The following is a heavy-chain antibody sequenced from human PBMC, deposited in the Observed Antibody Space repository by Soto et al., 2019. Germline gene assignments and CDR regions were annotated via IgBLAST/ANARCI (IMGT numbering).Heavy chain of an antibody. Sequence: SETLSLTCTVSGGSVSSGSYYWSWIRQPPGKGLEWIGYIYYSGSTNYNPSLKSRVTISVDTSKNQFSLKLSSVTAADTAVYYCARSDRGYYGSGSSPFDYWGQGTLVTVSS. J-gene: IGHJ4*02. CDR1: GGSVSSGSYY. V-gene: IGHV4-61*01. CDR2: IYYSGST. CDR3: ARSDRGYYGSGSSPFDY. D-gene: IGHD3-10*01.